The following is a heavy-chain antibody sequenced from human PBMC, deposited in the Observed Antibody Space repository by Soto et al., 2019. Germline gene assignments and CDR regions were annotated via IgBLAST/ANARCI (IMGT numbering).Heavy chain of an antibody. D-gene: IGHD3-3*01. Sequence: GGSLRLSCAASGFTFSCSAMHWVRQASGKGLEWVGRIRSKANSYATAYAASVKGRFTISRDDSKNTAYLQMNSLKTEDTAVYYCTTSITIFGVVIIQDYWGQGTLVTVSS. CDR2: IRSKANSYAT. CDR3: TTSITIFGVVIIQDY. V-gene: IGHV3-73*01. J-gene: IGHJ4*02. CDR1: GFTFSCSA.